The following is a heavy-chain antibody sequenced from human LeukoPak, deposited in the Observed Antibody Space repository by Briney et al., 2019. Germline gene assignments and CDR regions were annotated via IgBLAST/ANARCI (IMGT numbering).Heavy chain of an antibody. D-gene: IGHD1-1*01. CDR1: GGSISSYY. Sequence: SETLSLTCTVSGGSISSYYWSWIRQPPGKGLEWIGYIYYSGSTNYNPSLKSRVTISVDTSKNQFSLKLSSVTAADTAVYYCATVHPPYMGAMDDWGQGTTVTVSS. J-gene: IGHJ6*02. CDR3: ATVHPPYMGAMDD. V-gene: IGHV4-59*01. CDR2: IYYSGST.